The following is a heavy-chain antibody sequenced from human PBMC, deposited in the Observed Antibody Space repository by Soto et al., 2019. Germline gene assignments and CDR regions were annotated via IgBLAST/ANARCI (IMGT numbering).Heavy chain of an antibody. CDR3: ARLDDILTGYYKGGMDV. Sequence: SETLSLTCTVSGGSISSSSYYWGWIRQPPGKGLEWIGGIYYSGSTYYNPSLKSRVTISVDTSKNQFSLKLSSVTAADTAVYYCARLDDILTGYYKGGMDVWGQGTTVTVSS. J-gene: IGHJ6*02. CDR1: GGSISSSSYY. CDR2: IYYSGST. D-gene: IGHD3-9*01. V-gene: IGHV4-39*01.